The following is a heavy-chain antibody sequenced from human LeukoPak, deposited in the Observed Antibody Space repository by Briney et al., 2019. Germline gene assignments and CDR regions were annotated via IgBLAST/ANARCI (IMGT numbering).Heavy chain of an antibody. D-gene: IGHD3-16*02. Sequence: ASVKVSCKASGYTFTSYGISWVRQAPGQGLEWMGWISAYNDNTNYAQKLQGRVTMTTDTSTSTAYMELRSLRSDDTAVYYCARVGARITFGGVIAFFDYWGQGTLVTVSS. V-gene: IGHV1-18*01. CDR1: GYTFTSYG. CDR2: ISAYNDNT. CDR3: ARVGARITFGGVIAFFDY. J-gene: IGHJ4*02.